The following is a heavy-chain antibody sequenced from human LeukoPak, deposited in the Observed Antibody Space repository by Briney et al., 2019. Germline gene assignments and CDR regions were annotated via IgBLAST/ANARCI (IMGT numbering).Heavy chain of an antibody. J-gene: IGHJ4*02. Sequence: GGSLRLSCAASGFTFSSYGMHWVRQAPGKGLEWVAFIRYDGSNKYYADSVKGRFTISRDNSKNTLYLQMNSLRAEDTAVYYCANYYDSSGYSRGYWGQGTLVTVSS. CDR3: ANYYDSSGYSRGY. V-gene: IGHV3-30*02. CDR1: GFTFSSYG. D-gene: IGHD3-22*01. CDR2: IRYDGSNK.